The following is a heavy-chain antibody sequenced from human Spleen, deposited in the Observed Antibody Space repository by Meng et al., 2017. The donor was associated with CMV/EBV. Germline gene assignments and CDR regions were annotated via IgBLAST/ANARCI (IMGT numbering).Heavy chain of an antibody. CDR1: GFLFGDFY. Sequence: SLSLSCAGSGFLFGDFYINWFRQAPGKWLEWVSYISKTGSTTYYAESVKGRFSISRDNTRNTVYLQMNRLGVDDTAIYFCARGLTFPWGQGTLVTVSS. CDR3: ARGLTFP. V-gene: IGHV3-11*01. J-gene: IGHJ1*01. D-gene: IGHD2-21*02. CDR2: ISKTGSTT.